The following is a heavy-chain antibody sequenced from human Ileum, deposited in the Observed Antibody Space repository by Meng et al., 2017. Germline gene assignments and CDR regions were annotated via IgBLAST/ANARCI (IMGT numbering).Heavy chain of an antibody. CDR2: IKQDGSEE. J-gene: IGHJ4*02. CDR1: GFTFGSFW. Sequence: GESLKISCAASGFTFGSFWMSWVRQAPGKGPEWVANIKQDGSEEYYGDSVRGRFTIPRDNAKKSLYLQMNSLGVEDTAVYFCARDRPRSPTVTPPSLDSWGQGTLVTVSS. CDR3: ARDRPRSPTVTPPSLDS. V-gene: IGHV3-7*01. D-gene: IGHD4-17*01.